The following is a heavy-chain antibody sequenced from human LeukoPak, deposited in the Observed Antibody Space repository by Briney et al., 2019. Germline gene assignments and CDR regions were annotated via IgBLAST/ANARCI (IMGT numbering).Heavy chain of an antibody. Sequence: GGSLRLSCAASGFTFSSYAMSWVRQAPGKGLEWVSVISGSGGSTYYADSVKGRFTISRDNSKNTLYLQMNSLRAEDTAVYYCAKDRQTIFGVAMTSFDYWGQGTLVTVSS. CDR2: ISGSGGST. V-gene: IGHV3-23*01. CDR3: AKDRQTIFGVAMTSFDY. CDR1: GFTFSSYA. D-gene: IGHD3-3*01. J-gene: IGHJ4*02.